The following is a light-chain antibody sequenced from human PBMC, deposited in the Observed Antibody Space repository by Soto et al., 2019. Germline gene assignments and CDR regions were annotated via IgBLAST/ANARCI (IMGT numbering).Light chain of an antibody. CDR3: QSFDSSLSGRV. Sequence: QSVLTQPPSVSGAPGQRVTISCTGSSSNIGADYNVHWYQQIPGTAPKLLIYDNTNRPSGVPDRFSGSKSGTSASLAITGLLAEDEADYYCQSFDSSLSGRVFGGGTQLTVL. CDR1: SSNIGADYN. J-gene: IGLJ3*02. CDR2: DNT. V-gene: IGLV1-40*01.